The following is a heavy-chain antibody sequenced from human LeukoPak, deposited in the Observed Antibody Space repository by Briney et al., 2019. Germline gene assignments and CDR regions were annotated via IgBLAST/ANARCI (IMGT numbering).Heavy chain of an antibody. D-gene: IGHD6-19*01. Sequence: SEALSLTCTVSGGSISSYYWSWIRQPPGKGLEWIGYIYYSGSTNYNPSLKSRVTISVDTSKNQFSLKLSSVTAADTAVYYCARGRSGWTTLDAFDIWGQGTMVTVSS. J-gene: IGHJ3*02. V-gene: IGHV4-59*12. CDR1: GGSISSYY. CDR3: ARGRSGWTTLDAFDI. CDR2: IYYSGST.